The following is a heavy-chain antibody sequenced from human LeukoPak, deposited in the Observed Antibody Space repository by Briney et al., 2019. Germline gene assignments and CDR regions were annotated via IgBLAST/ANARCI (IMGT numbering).Heavy chain of an antibody. J-gene: IGHJ4*02. CDR2: ISGSGGST. CDR1: GFTFSSYA. V-gene: IGHV3-23*01. Sequence: GGSLRLSCAASGFTFSSYAMSWVRQAPGKGLEWVSAISGSGGSTYYADSVKGRFTISRDNSKNTLYLQMNSLRAEDTAVYYCAKTTYYYDSSGYHFGGFDYWGQGTLVTVSS. CDR3: AKTTYYYDSSGYHFGGFDY. D-gene: IGHD3-22*01.